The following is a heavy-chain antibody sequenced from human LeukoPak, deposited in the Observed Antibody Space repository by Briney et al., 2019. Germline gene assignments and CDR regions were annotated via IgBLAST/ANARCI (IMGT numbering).Heavy chain of an antibody. D-gene: IGHD5-18*01. CDR2: IYYSGST. Sequence: SETLSLTCTVSGGSISSSSYYWGWIRQPPGKGLEWIGSIYYSGSTYYNPSLKSRVTISVDTSKNQFSLKLSSVTAADTAVYYCARMFRRIQLSSRREGMGDVWFDPWGQGTLVTVSS. V-gene: IGHV4-39*01. CDR1: GGSISSSSYY. J-gene: IGHJ5*02. CDR3: ARMFRRIQLSSRREGMGDVWFDP.